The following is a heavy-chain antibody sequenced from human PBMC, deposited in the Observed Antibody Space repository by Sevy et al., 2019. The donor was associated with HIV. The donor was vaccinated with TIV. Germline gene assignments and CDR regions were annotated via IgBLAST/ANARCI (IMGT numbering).Heavy chain of an antibody. D-gene: IGHD3-22*01. CDR1: GFTFSSYA. CDR3: AKDRYDGSDYYPEGAFDI. V-gene: IGHV3-23*01. J-gene: IGHJ3*02. CDR2: ISGSGGST. Sequence: GGSLRLSCAASGFTFSSYAMNWVRQAPGKGLEWVSTISGSGGSTYYGDSVKGRFTISRDNSKNTVYLQMSSLRAEDTALYYCAKDRYDGSDYYPEGAFDIWGQGTKVTVSS.